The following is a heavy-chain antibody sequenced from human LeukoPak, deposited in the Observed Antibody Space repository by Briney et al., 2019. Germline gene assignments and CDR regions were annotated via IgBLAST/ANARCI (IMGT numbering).Heavy chain of an antibody. Sequence: SETLSLTCTVSGGSISISSDYWGWIRQPPGKGLEWIGDIYYSGTTNYNPSLRSRVTMSVDTSRNQFSLKLNSATAADTAVYYCARRLSTRSYYLDDWGQGTLVTVSS. CDR2: IYYSGTT. J-gene: IGHJ4*02. CDR1: GGSISISSDY. D-gene: IGHD2/OR15-2a*01. V-gene: IGHV4-39*01. CDR3: ARRLSTRSYYLDD.